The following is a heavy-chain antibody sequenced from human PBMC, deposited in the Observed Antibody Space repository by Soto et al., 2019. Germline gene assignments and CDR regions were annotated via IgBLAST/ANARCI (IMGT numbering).Heavy chain of an antibody. D-gene: IGHD3-3*02. CDR1: GGTFRTSA. CDR2: IMPVFPTA. CDR3: ARDTDRQQLGGNYYYIMDV. V-gene: IGHV1-69*12. J-gene: IGHJ6*01. Sequence: QVQLVQSGAEVKKPGSSVKVSCKTSGGTFRTSAISWVRQAPGQGLEWMGGIMPVFPTADYAQKFQGRVTITAGESTSTAYMELSSLRSEDTAVYYCARDTDRQQLGGNYYYIMDVWGQGTTVTVSS.